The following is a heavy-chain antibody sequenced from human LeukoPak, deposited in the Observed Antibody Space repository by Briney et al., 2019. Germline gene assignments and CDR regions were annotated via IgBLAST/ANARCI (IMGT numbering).Heavy chain of an antibody. V-gene: IGHV3-7*01. CDR3: GRGDPDY. CDR1: GFIVTSYW. CDR2: INQAGGDK. Sequence: GGSLRLSCEVSGFIVTSYWMTWVRQAPGKGLEWVANINQAGGDKYYADSVRGRFTISRDNAKNSLYLQMNNLRAEDTAVYYCGRGDPDYWGQGTMVTVSS. J-gene: IGHJ4*02.